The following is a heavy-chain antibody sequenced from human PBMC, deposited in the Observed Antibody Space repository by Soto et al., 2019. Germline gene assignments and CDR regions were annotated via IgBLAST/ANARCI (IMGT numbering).Heavy chain of an antibody. D-gene: IGHD6-13*01. CDR3: ARHGPIAAAGTVFDY. CDR1: GGSISNYY. V-gene: IGHV4-59*08. Sequence: PSETLSLTCTVSGGSISNYYWSWIRQPPGKGLEWIGYIYCSGSTRYNPSLKSRVTISVDTSKNQFSLKLSSVTAADTAVYYCARHGPIAAAGTVFDYWGQATLVTVSS. J-gene: IGHJ4*02. CDR2: IYCSGST.